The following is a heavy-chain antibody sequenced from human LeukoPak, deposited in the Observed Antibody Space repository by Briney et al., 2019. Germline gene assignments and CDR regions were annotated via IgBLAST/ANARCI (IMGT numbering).Heavy chain of an antibody. Sequence: PGGSLRLSCAASGFTFSTYSMHWVRQAPGKGLEYVSAITGNGVGTFYANSVKGRFTISRDNSKNTLYLQMGSLRAEDMAVYYCARGISEEDFHYWGRGTLVTVSS. D-gene: IGHD1-26*01. J-gene: IGHJ4*02. CDR2: ITGNGVGT. CDR3: ARGISEEDFHY. V-gene: IGHV3-64*01. CDR1: GFTFSTYS.